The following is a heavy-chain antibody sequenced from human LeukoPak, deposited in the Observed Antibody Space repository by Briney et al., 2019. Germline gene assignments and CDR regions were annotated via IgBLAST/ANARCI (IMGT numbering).Heavy chain of an antibody. CDR1: GYTFTDYY. V-gene: IGHV1-69-2*01. CDR3: ATVSMVRGRFNDY. J-gene: IGHJ4*02. Sequence: ASVKISCKVSGYTFTDYYMHWVQQAPGKGLEWMGLVDPEDGETIYAEKFQGRVTITADTSTDTAHMELSSLRSEDTAVYYCATVSMVRGRFNDYWGQGTLVTVSS. CDR2: VDPEDGET. D-gene: IGHD3-10*01.